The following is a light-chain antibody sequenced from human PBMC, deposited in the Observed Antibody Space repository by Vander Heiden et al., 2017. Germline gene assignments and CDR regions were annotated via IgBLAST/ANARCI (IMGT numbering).Light chain of an antibody. CDR1: SSDVGRYNY. V-gene: IGLV2-8*01. CDR3: SSYADNSNFV. J-gene: IGLJ1*01. Sequence: QSALTQPPSAPGSPGQPVTISCTGTSSDVGRYNYVSWFQQHPGKAPKLMISEVSKRPSGVPDRFSGSKSGNTASLTVSGLQAEDEADYYCSSYADNSNFVFGTGTKVTVL. CDR2: EVS.